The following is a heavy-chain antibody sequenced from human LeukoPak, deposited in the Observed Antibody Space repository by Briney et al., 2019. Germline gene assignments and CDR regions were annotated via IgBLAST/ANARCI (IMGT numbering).Heavy chain of an antibody. CDR2: MNPYTGKA. CDR3: ARAPSPYYYDSSAYYSDY. V-gene: IGHV1-8*03. J-gene: IGHJ4*02. Sequence: GASVKVSCKTSGYTFTNFDINWVRQATGQGLEWLGWMNPYTGKAGYAQKFQGGVTFTGDTSIRTAYMEVSSLTSEDTAVYYCARAPSPYYYDSSAYYSDYWGQGTLVTVSS. D-gene: IGHD3-22*01. CDR1: GYTFTNFD.